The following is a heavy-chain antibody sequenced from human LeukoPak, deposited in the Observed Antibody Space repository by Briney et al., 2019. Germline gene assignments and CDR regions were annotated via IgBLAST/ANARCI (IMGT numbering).Heavy chain of an antibody. CDR3: ARDTGRATWRAAFDI. D-gene: IGHD1-26*01. CDR2: IKQDGSEK. V-gene: IGHV3-7*01. Sequence: GGSLRLSCAASGFTFSSYWMSWVRQAPGKGLEWVANIKQDGSEKYYVDSVKGRFTISRDNAKNPLYLQMNSLRAEDTAVYYCARDTGRATWRAAFDIWGQGTMVTVSS. J-gene: IGHJ3*02. CDR1: GFTFSSYW.